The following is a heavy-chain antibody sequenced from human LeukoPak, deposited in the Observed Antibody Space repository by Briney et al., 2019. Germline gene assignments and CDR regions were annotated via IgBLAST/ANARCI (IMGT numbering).Heavy chain of an antibody. D-gene: IGHD3-22*01. CDR2: INPNSGGT. J-gene: IGHJ4*02. V-gene: IGHV1-2*02. CDR1: GGTFSSYA. Sequence: ASVKVSCKASGGTFSSYAVSWVRQAPGQGLEWMGWINPNSGGTNYAQKFQGRVTMTRDTSISTAYMELSRLRSDDTAVYYCARSRDYYDSSGYGVFFDYWGQGTLDTVSS. CDR3: ARSRDYYDSSGYGVFFDY.